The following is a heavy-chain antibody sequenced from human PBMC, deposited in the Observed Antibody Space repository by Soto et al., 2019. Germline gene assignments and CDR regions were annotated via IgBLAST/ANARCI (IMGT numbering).Heavy chain of an antibody. CDR1: GGSITLYY. CDR2: MYSSGST. V-gene: IGHV4-59*01. J-gene: IGHJ4*02. D-gene: IGHD4-17*01. CDR3: ARSTGYGDSYFDY. Sequence: SETLSLTCTVYGGSITLYYWNWIRRSPGKGLEWIGYMYSSGSTNYRSSLKSRVTISGDTSKNQFSLRLRSVTAADTAVYFCARSTGYGDSYFDYWGQGALVTVSS.